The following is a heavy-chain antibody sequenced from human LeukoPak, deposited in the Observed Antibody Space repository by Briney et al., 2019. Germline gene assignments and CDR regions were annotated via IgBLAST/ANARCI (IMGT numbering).Heavy chain of an antibody. D-gene: IGHD3-10*01. V-gene: IGHV4-4*07. CDR3: GRDRGYYGMDV. CDR2: IHTSGRS. J-gene: IGHJ6*02. Sequence: PPETLSPTCTVSVGSLSIYYWTWFRQPAGRGLDWIGRIHTSGRSNYTPSLRSRITMSVDTSKNKFSLKLRSVTDADTAMYYCGRDRGYYGMDVWGQGTTVTVSS. CDR1: VGSLSIYY.